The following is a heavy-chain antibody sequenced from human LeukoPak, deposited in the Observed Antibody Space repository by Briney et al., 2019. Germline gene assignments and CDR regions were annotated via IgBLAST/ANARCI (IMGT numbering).Heavy chain of an antibody. Sequence: GGSLRLSCVASEFDFFSYGMQWVRQAPGKGLVWVSRIFTDGSTTSYADSVKGRFTISRDNAKNTLYLEMKSLRVEDTAVYYCARQLPREVTLDSWGQGTLVTVSP. CDR3: ARQLPREVTLDS. CDR1: EFDFFSYG. V-gene: IGHV3-74*01. J-gene: IGHJ5*01. D-gene: IGHD2-21*02. CDR2: IFTDGSTT.